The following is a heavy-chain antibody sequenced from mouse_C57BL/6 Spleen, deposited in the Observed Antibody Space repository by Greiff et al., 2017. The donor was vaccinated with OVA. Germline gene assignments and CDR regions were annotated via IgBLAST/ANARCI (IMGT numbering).Heavy chain of an antibody. CDR3: AKHGDYYGSPTAWFAY. D-gene: IGHD1-1*01. V-gene: IGHV2-9*01. J-gene: IGHJ3*01. CDR2: IWGGGST. Sequence: VKLQESGPGLVAPSQSLSISCTVSGFSLTSYCVDWVRQPPGQGLEWLGVIWGGGSTNYNSALMSRLSISKDNSKSQVFLKMNSLQTDDTAMYYCAKHGDYYGSPTAWFAYWGQGTLVTVSA. CDR1: GFSLTSYC.